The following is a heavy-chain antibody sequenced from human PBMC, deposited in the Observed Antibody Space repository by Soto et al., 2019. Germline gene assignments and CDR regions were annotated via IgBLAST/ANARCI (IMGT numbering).Heavy chain of an antibody. V-gene: IGHV1-18*01. CDR1: AYTFTSYG. CDR3: ARDVGAYYYDSSGYYPDAFDI. Sequence: ASVKVSCTASAYTFTSYGISWVRQAPGQGLEWMGWISAYNGNTNYAQKLQGRVTMTTDTSTSTAYMELRSLRSDDTAVYYCARDVGAYYYDSSGYYPDAFDIWGQGTMGT. J-gene: IGHJ3*02. CDR2: ISAYNGNT. D-gene: IGHD3-22*01.